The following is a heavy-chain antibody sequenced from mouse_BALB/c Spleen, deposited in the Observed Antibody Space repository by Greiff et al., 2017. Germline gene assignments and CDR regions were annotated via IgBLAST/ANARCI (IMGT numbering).Heavy chain of an antibody. CDR2: IRSKSNNYAT. J-gene: IGHJ4*01. CDR3: VRGGKSAMDY. V-gene: IGHV10-1*02. CDR1: GFTFNTYA. Sequence: EVKLQESGGGLVQPKGSLKLSCAASGFTFNTYAMNWVRQAPGKGLEWVARIRSKSNNYATYYADSVKDRFTISRDDSQSMLYLQMNNLKTEDTAMYYCVRGGKSAMDYWGQGTSVTVSS.